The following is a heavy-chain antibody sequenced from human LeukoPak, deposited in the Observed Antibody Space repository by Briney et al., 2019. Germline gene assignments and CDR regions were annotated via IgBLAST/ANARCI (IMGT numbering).Heavy chain of an antibody. V-gene: IGHV3-7*01. CDR3: ARDQEGGAGSCYFDF. Sequence: SGGSQRLSGAASGFTFRNYGMSWVREAPGKRLEWVANIMEEGSEKYDVDSVKGRVVISRDKVKTSLYLQMDSLRVDDTAIYYCARDQEGGAGSCYFDFWGPGALVTVSS. D-gene: IGHD2-15*01. J-gene: IGHJ4*02. CDR2: IMEEGSEK. CDR1: GFTFRNYG.